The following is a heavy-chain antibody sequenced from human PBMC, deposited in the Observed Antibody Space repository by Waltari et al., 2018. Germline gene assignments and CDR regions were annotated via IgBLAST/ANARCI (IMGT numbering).Heavy chain of an antibody. D-gene: IGHD1-26*01. CDR3: ARSSGSYKGAFDI. CDR1: GFTVSSNY. CDR2: IYSGGST. Sequence: EVQLVESGGGLVQPGGSLRLSCAASGFTVSSNYMSWVRQAPGKGLEGVSVIYSGGSTYYADSVKGRFTISRDNSKNTLYLQMNSLRAEDTAVYYCARSSGSYKGAFDIWGQGTMVTVSS. V-gene: IGHV3-66*01. J-gene: IGHJ3*02.